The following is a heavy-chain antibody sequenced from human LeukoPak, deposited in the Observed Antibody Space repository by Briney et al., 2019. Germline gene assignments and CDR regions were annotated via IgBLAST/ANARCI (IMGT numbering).Heavy chain of an antibody. J-gene: IGHJ4*02. D-gene: IGHD4-23*01. CDR3: ARVAGGNLGFDY. CDR1: GFTFSSYA. CDR2: ISGSGGST. V-gene: IGHV3-23*01. Sequence: GGSLGLSCAASGFTFSSYAMSWVRQAPGKGLEWVSAISGSGGSTYYADSVKGRFTISRDNAKNSLYLQMNSLRAEDTAVYYCARVAGGNLGFDYWGQGTLVTVSS.